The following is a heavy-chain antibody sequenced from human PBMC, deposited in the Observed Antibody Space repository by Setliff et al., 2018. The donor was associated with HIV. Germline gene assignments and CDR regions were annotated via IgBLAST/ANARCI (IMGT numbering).Heavy chain of an antibody. CDR2: IKNRPAGGTT. D-gene: IGHD3-22*01. J-gene: IGHJ4*02. V-gene: IGHV3-15*01. Sequence: GGSLRLSCAASGFTFSDVWVNWVRQAPGRGLEWVGRIKNRPAGGTTEYAAPVKGRFTISRDDSKNTLYLQMNSLRSEDTAVYYCVTGVGTSSVDYWGQGTMVTAPQ. CDR3: VTGVGTSSVDY. CDR1: GFTFSDVW.